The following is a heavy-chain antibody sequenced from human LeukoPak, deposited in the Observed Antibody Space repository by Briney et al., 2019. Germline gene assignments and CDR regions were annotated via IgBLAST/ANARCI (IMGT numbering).Heavy chain of an antibody. J-gene: IGHJ6*03. Sequence: SETLSLTCTVSGGSISSGSYYWSWIRQPAGTGLEWIGRIYTSGSTNYNPSLKSRVTISVDTSKNQFSLKLSSVTAADTAVYYCARGVVRGVLTNYYYYMDIWGQGTLVTVSS. CDR1: GGSISSGSYY. CDR2: IYTSGST. D-gene: IGHD3-10*01. CDR3: ARGVVRGVLTNYYYYMDI. V-gene: IGHV4-61*02.